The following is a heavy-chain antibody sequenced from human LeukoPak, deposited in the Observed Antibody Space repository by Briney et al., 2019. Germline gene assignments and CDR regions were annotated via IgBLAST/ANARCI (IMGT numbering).Heavy chain of an antibody. V-gene: IGHV3-74*01. J-gene: IGHJ6*03. D-gene: IGHD6-19*01. CDR2: IRSDGSDT. CDR1: GFTFSDTW. CDR3: ARVNSGYYYYYMDV. Sequence: GGSLRLSCAASGFTFSDTWMHWVRQAPGEGLVWVSRIRSDGSDTRYAESVKGRFTISRDNAKNTLYLQMNSLRAEDTAVYYCARVNSGYYYYYMDVWGKGTTVTVSS.